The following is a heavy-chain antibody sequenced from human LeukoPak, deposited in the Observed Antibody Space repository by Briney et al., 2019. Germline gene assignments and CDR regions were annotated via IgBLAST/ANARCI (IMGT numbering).Heavy chain of an antibody. V-gene: IGHV3-21*01. Sequence: KPGVSLRLSCAASGFTFSSYGMNWVRQARGKGLEWVSSISNNSSCIYYADSVQGRFTISRDNAKNSLYLQMNTLRAEDTAVYYCASGQLPNYYYGLDVWGQGTTVTVSS. CDR1: GFTFSSYG. J-gene: IGHJ6*02. CDR3: ASGQLPNYYYGLDV. D-gene: IGHD1-26*01. CDR2: ISNNSSCI.